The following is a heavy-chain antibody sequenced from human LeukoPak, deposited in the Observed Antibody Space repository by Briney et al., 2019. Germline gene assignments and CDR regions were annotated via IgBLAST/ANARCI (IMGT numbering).Heavy chain of an antibody. D-gene: IGHD5-18*01. Sequence: GGSLRLSCTASGFTFSNYEMNWVRQAPGKGLEWVSYISISGNTIYYAGSVKGRFTISRNNARNSLYVQMNSLRAEDTAVYYCATVGYSYGGYYYYYYMDAWGKGTTVTVSS. CDR3: ATVGYSYGGYYYYYYMDA. CDR1: GFTFSNYE. CDR2: ISISGNTI. V-gene: IGHV3-48*03. J-gene: IGHJ6*03.